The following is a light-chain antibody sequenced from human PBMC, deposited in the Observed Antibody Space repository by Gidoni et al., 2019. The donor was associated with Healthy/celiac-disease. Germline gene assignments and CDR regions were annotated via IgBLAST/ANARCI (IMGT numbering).Light chain of an antibody. CDR2: DAS. CDR3: QQRSNWPPWT. Sequence: EIVLTQSPATLSLSLGERATLSCRASQSVSSSLAWYQQKPGQPPRLLIYDASNRATGIPARFSGSGSGTDFTLPISSLEPEDFAVYYCQQRSNWPPWTFXQXTKVEIK. J-gene: IGKJ1*01. CDR1: QSVSSS. V-gene: IGKV3-11*01.